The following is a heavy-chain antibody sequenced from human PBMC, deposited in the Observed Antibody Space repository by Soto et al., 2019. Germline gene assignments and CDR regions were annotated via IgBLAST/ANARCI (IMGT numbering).Heavy chain of an antibody. Sequence: ASVKVSCKASGYTFTDYYMHWVRQAPGQGLEWMGWINPNSGGTNYAQKFQGRVTMTRDTSISTAYMELSRLRSDDTAVYYCARGKAARGYNWFDPWGQGTLVTVSS. J-gene: IGHJ5*02. V-gene: IGHV1-2*02. CDR1: GYTFTDYY. CDR2: INPNSGGT. D-gene: IGHD6-6*01. CDR3: ARGKAARGYNWFDP.